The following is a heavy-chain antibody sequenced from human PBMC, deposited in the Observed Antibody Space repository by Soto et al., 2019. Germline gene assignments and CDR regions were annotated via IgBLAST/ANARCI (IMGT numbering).Heavy chain of an antibody. Sequence: ASVKVSCKASGYTFTSYYMHWVRQAPGQGLEWMGIINPSGGSTSYAQKFQGRVTMTRDTSTSTAYMELRSLRSDDTAVYYCARDGGPLDYWGQGTLVTVSS. CDR3: ARDGGPLDY. J-gene: IGHJ4*02. V-gene: IGHV1-46*01. CDR2: INPSGGST. CDR1: GYTFTSYY. D-gene: IGHD3-16*01.